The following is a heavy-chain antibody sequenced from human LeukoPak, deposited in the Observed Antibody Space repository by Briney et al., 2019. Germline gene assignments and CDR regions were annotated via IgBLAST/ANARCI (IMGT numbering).Heavy chain of an antibody. Sequence: PSETLSLTCTVSGGSISSSSYYWGWIRQPPGKGLEWIGSIYYSGSTYYNPSLKSRVTISVDTSKNQFSLKLNSVTPADTAVYYCATLTGGDDAFDIWGQGTMVTVSS. J-gene: IGHJ3*02. CDR2: IYYSGST. D-gene: IGHD4-23*01. CDR1: GGSISSSSYY. V-gene: IGHV4-39*07. CDR3: ATLTGGDDAFDI.